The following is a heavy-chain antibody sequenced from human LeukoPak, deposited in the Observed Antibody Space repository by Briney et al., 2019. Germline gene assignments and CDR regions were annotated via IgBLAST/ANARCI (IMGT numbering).Heavy chain of an antibody. D-gene: IGHD1-26*01. V-gene: IGHV3-23*01. J-gene: IGHJ4*02. CDR2: ISGSGGST. Sequence: PGGSLRLACAASGFTFSSYAMSRVRQAPGKGQEWVSAISGSGGSTYYADSVKGRFTSSRDNSKNSLYLQMNSLRAEDTAVYYCAKVDSGSSSWGQGTLVTVSS. CDR1: GFTFSSYA. CDR3: AKVDSGSSS.